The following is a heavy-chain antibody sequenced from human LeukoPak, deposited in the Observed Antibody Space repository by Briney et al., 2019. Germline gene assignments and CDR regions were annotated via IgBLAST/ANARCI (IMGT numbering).Heavy chain of an antibody. CDR3: AREGVPGGFDI. CDR1: GFTFSSYN. CDR2: ISSSSSRTI. Sequence: GGSLRLSCAVSGFTFSSYNMNWVRQAPGKGLEWVSHISSSSSRTIYYADSVKGRFTISRDNAKNSLYLQMNNLRDEDTAVYYCAREGVPGGFDIWGRGTMVTVSS. J-gene: IGHJ3*02. V-gene: IGHV3-48*02. D-gene: IGHD2-8*02.